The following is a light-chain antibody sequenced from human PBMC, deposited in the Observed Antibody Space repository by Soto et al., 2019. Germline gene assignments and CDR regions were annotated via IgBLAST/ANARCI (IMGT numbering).Light chain of an antibody. CDR1: QNVRFY. CDR3: QQRTNWSWT. Sequence: EIVLTQSPATLSLSPGERATLSCRASQNVRFYLAWYQQKPGQTPRLLIYDASKRASGIPARFGGSGSGTDFTLTISSLEPEDFAVYYCQQRTNWSWTFGGGTNVEVK. J-gene: IGKJ1*01. CDR2: DAS. V-gene: IGKV3-11*01.